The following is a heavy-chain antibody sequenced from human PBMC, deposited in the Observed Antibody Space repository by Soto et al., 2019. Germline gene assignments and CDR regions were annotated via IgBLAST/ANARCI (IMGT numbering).Heavy chain of an antibody. Sequence: AASVKVSRKASGGTFSSYAISWVRQAPGQGLEWMGGIIPIFGTANYAQKFQGRGTITADESTSTAYMELSSLRSEDTAVYYCARGWQLVPYYFDYWGQGTLVTVSS. CDR1: GGTFSSYA. CDR3: ARGWQLVPYYFDY. V-gene: IGHV1-69*01. D-gene: IGHD6-6*01. CDR2: IIPIFGTA. J-gene: IGHJ4*02.